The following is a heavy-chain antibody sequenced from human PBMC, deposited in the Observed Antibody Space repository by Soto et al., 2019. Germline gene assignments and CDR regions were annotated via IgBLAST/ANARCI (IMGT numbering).Heavy chain of an antibody. CDR2: IYYSGST. Sequence: TLPLTSTVSGGSISSHYWRWIMEPPGKGLEWIGYIYYSGSTNYNPSLKSRVSISVDTSKNQFSLKLSSVTAADSAVYYCARDMVATSYFEYWGQGTLVTVSS. D-gene: IGHD5-12*01. CDR3: ARDMVATSYFEY. CDR1: GGSISSHY. V-gene: IGHV4-59*11. J-gene: IGHJ4*02.